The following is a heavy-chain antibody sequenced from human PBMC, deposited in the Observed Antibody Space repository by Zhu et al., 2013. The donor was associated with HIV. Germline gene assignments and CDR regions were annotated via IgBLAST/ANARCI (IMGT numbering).Heavy chain of an antibody. Sequence: QVQLVQSGAEVKKPGSSVKVSCKASGGTFSSYAISWVRQAPGQGLEWMGGIIPIFGTANYAQKFQGRVTMTADESTTTVYMELSSLRSEDTAVYYCVGGYCSGASCRSFSSYYYYGMDVWGQGTTVTVSS. J-gene: IGHJ6*02. CDR3: VGGYCSGASCRSFSSYYYYGMDV. V-gene: IGHV1-69*01. CDR1: GGTFSSYA. D-gene: IGHD2-15*01. CDR2: IIPIFGTA.